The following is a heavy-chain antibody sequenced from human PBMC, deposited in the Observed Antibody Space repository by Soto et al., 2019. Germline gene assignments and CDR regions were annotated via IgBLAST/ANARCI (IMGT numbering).Heavy chain of an antibody. V-gene: IGHV1-69*06. CDR3: ARYSGYCSSTSCYSGWFDP. CDR1: GGTFSSYA. CDR2: IIPIFGTA. J-gene: IGHJ5*02. D-gene: IGHD2-2*02. Sequence: GASVKVSCKDSGGTFSSYAISWVRQAPGQGLEWMGGIIPIFGTANYAQKFQGRVTITADKSTSTAYMELSSLRSEDTAVYYCARYSGYCSSTSCYSGWFDPRGRGTLVTVSS.